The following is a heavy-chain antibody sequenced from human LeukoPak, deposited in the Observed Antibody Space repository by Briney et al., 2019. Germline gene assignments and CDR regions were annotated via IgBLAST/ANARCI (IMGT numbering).Heavy chain of an antibody. Sequence: ASVKVSCKASGYTFTSYDINWVRQATGQGLEWMGWISAYNGNTNYAQKLQGRVTMTTDTSTSTAYMELRSLRSDDTAVYYCARGTSLGYGSSTSCYTGYFDYWGQGTLVTVSS. CDR1: GYTFTSYD. CDR2: ISAYNGNT. D-gene: IGHD2-2*02. V-gene: IGHV1-18*01. CDR3: ARGTSLGYGSSTSCYTGYFDY. J-gene: IGHJ4*02.